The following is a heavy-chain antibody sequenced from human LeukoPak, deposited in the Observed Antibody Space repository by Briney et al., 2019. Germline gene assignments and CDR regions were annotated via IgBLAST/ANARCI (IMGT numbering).Heavy chain of an antibody. Sequence: SVKVSCKASGGTFSSYAISWVRQAPGQGLEWMGGIIPIFGTANHAQKFQGRVTITADESTSTAYMELSSLRSEDTAVYYCARDAGYGGYLYYFDYWGQGTLVTVSS. CDR2: IIPIFGTA. D-gene: IGHD5-12*01. CDR3: ARDAGYGGYLYYFDY. CDR1: GGTFSSYA. V-gene: IGHV1-69*13. J-gene: IGHJ4*02.